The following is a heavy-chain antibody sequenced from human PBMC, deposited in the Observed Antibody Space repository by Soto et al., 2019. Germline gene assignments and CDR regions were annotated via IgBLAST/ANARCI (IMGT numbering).Heavy chain of an antibody. CDR2: IMPTVDSA. CDR1: GGTLSDYA. Sequence: QVQLVQAGAAVKTPGSSVKVSCKASGGTLSDYAISWVLQAPGQGLEWMGGIMPTVDSANYAQNFQGRLTISATESRSTANLELSSRRSADTAVCYCAVAAVLEIMAQESTGMAVWGKGTKVIVSS. CDR3: AVAAVLEIMAQESTGMAV. V-gene: IGHV1-69*01. D-gene: IGHD3-10*01. J-gene: IGHJ6*04.